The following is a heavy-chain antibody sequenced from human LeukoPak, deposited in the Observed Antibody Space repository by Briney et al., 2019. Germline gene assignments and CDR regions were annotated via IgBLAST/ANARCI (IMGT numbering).Heavy chain of an antibody. CDR2: VFHSGTT. CDR3: TRRMATVTDAFDG. CDR1: GDSLTSHF. V-gene: IGHV4-59*08. Sequence: PSETLSLTCNVSGDSLTSHFWSWIRQTPGKGLEWIGYVFHSGTTNYSPSLKSRVTISLDTSKKQFYLRLASVTAADTAVYYCTRRMATVTDAFDGWGRG. D-gene: IGHD5-24*01. J-gene: IGHJ3*01.